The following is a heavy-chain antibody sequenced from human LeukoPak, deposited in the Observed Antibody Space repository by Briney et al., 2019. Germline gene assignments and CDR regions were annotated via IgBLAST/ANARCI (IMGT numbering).Heavy chain of an antibody. J-gene: IGHJ4*02. Sequence: ASVKVSCKASGYTFTSYGISWVRQAPGQRLEWMGWINAGNGYTKYSQKFQGRVTITRDTSASTAYMELSSLRSEDTAVYYCARGGSLAYSYGESPFDYWGQGTLVTVSS. CDR3: ARGGSLAYSYGESPFDY. D-gene: IGHD2-21*01. CDR1: GYTFTSYG. CDR2: INAGNGYT. V-gene: IGHV1-3*01.